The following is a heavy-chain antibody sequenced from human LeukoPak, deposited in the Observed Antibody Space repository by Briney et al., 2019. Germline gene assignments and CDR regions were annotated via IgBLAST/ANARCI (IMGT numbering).Heavy chain of an antibody. CDR3: ARDRGVPRPYYFDQ. Sequence: SETLSLTCTVSGGSVRSSSYYWGCIRQPPGKGLEWIGSVHYNGSTCYNPSLGGRVIMSIDTSKNQFSLKLASVTAADTAMYYCARDRGVPRPYYFDQWGQGTLVTVSS. CDR1: GGSVRSSSYY. D-gene: IGHD3-10*01. CDR2: VHYNGST. V-gene: IGHV4-39*07. J-gene: IGHJ4*02.